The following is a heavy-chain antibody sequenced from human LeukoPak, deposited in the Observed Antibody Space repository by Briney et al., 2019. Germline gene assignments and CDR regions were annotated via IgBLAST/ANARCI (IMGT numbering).Heavy chain of an antibody. CDR2: IYYSGST. CDR1: GGSISSYY. D-gene: IGHD3-3*01. V-gene: IGHV4-59*12. Sequence: SETLSLTCTVPGGSISSYYWSWIRQPPGKGLEWIGYIYYSGSTNYNPSLKSRVTISVDTSKNQFSLKLSSVTAADTAVYYCARDQGVVLGYFDLWGRGTLVTVSS. CDR3: ARDQGVVLGYFDL. J-gene: IGHJ2*01.